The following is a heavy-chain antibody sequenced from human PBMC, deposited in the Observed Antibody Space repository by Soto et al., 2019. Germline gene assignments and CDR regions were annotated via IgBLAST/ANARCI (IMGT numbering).Heavy chain of an antibody. CDR3: WKEKRGYSYGEH. V-gene: IGHV3-30*18. J-gene: IGHJ4*02. CDR2: ISYDGSDK. CDR1: GFTFSDYG. D-gene: IGHD5-12*01. Sequence: QVQLVESGGGVVQPGRSLRLSCAASGFTFSDYGMHWIRQSPGKGLEWVAVISYDGSDKRYRDSVKGRFIISRDDSRNTMYLEMNSMRTEDTGLYYCWKEKRGYSYGEHWGLGTLVTVSS.